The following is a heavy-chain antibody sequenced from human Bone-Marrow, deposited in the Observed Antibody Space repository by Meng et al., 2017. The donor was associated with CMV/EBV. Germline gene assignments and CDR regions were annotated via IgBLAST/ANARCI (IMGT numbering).Heavy chain of an antibody. CDR1: CGSISSSNW. D-gene: IGHD2-2*02. CDR2: IYHRGST. J-gene: IGHJ5*02. CDR3: ARIGVVVPAAIAWFDP. V-gene: IGHV4-4*02. Sequence: GSLRLSCAVSCGSISSSNWWSWVRQPPGKGLEWIGEIYHRGSTNYNPSLKSRVTISVDKSKNQFSLKLSSVTAADTAVYYCARIGVVVPAAIAWFDPWGQGTLVTVSS.